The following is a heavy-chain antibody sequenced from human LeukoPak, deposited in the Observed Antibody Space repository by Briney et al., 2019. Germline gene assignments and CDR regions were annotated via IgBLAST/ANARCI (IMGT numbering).Heavy chain of an antibody. D-gene: IGHD3-22*01. CDR1: GFTFSSYS. CDR2: ISSSSSYI. Sequence: GGSLRLSCAASGFTFSSYSMNWVRQAPGKGLEWVSSISSSSSYIYYADSVKGRFTISRDNSKNTLYLQMSSLRAEDTAVYYCARTSYYYDSSGLPGGYFDYWGQGTLVTVSS. CDR3: ARTSYYYDSSGLPGGYFDY. J-gene: IGHJ4*02. V-gene: IGHV3-21*04.